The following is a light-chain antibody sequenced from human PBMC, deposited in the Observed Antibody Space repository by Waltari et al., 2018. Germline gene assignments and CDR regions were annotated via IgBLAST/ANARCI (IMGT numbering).Light chain of an antibody. CDR3: QQYYFTPYT. CDR2: GAS. J-gene: IGKJ2*01. Sequence: TCRASQGISKSLAWYQQKPGKAPKLLLYGASRLESGVPPRFSGSGSGTDYTLTISSLQPDDFATYYCQQYYFTPYTFGQGTKLDIK. CDR1: QGISKS. V-gene: IGKV1-NL1*01.